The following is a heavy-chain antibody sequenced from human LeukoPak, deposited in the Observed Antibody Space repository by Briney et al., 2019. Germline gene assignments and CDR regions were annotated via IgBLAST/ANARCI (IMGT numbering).Heavy chain of an antibody. CDR1: GVSFSGYY. D-gene: IGHD3-16*01. Sequence: SETLSLACTVYGVSFSGYYWSWIRQPPGKGLEWIGEINHNGNTNYNPSLKSRVTISVDTSKNQFSLNLTSVTAADTAVYYCARFTPQGYGWGGYNRFDPWGQGTLVTVSS. V-gene: IGHV4-34*01. CDR3: ARFTPQGYGWGGYNRFDP. J-gene: IGHJ5*02. CDR2: INHNGNT.